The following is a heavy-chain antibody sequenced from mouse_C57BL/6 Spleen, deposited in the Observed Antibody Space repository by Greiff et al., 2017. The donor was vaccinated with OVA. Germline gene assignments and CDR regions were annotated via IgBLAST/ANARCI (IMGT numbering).Heavy chain of an antibody. J-gene: IGHJ2*01. CDR2: IYPGDGDT. CDR1: GYAFSSYW. Sequence: QVQLQQSGAELVKPGASVKISCKASGYAFSSYWMNWVKQRPGKGLEWIGQIYPGDGDTNYNGKFKGKATLTADKSSSTAYMQLSSLTSADYAVYFCARTYDYDEGYFDYWGQGTTLTVSS. D-gene: IGHD2-4*01. CDR3: ARTYDYDEGYFDY. V-gene: IGHV1-80*01.